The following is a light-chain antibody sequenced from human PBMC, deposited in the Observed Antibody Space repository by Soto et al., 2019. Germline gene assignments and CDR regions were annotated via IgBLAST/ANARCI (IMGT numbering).Light chain of an antibody. CDR2: AAS. V-gene: IGKV1-39*01. Sequence: DIQMTQSPSSLSASVGDRVTITCRASQSISSYLNWYQQKPGKAPTLLIYAASTLQSGVPSRFSGRGSGTDFTLTIRSLQTEDFATYSCQQSKNAPWTFGQGTKVEVK. J-gene: IGKJ1*01. CDR1: QSISSY. CDR3: QQSKNAPWT.